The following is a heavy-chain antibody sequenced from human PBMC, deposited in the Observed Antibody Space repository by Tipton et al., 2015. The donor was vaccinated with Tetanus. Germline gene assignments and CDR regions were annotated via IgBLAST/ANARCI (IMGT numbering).Heavy chain of an antibody. CDR1: GLTFSDYT. D-gene: IGHD6-13*01. CDR3: ACHRHSNWFDY. Sequence: SLRLSCAASGLTFSDYTMNWVRQAPGKGLEWVSYISASGTIIFYADSVGGRFTVSRDNAKDSLYLQMNSLRDEDTAVYFCACHRHSNWFDYWGQGTLVTVSS. V-gene: IGHV3-48*02. CDR2: ISASGTII. J-gene: IGHJ4*02.